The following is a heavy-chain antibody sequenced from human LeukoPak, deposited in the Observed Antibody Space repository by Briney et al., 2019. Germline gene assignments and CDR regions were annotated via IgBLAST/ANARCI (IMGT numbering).Heavy chain of an antibody. V-gene: IGHV3-21*01. Sequence: GGSLRLSCAASGFTFSTYSMNWVRQAPGKGLEYVSSITSSSSYIYYADSLKGRFTISRDNAKNSLYLQMNSLRAEDTAVYYCAREPYGNYGLDVWGQGTTVTVSS. D-gene: IGHD4-17*01. CDR3: AREPYGNYGLDV. J-gene: IGHJ6*02. CDR1: GFTFSTYS. CDR2: ITSSSSYI.